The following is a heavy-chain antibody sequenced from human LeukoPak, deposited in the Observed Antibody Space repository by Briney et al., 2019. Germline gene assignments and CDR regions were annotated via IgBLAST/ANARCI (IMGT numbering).Heavy chain of an antibody. Sequence: SGGSLRLSCAASGFTFSSSWMNWVRQAPGKGLEWVANIKEDGSEKYYVDSVKGRFTISRDNAKKPLYLQMNSLRAEDTAVYYCTRVSLLDSPDYWGQGTLVTVSS. D-gene: IGHD3-10*01. J-gene: IGHJ4*02. CDR3: TRVSLLDSPDY. CDR1: GFTFSSSW. V-gene: IGHV3-7*01. CDR2: IKEDGSEK.